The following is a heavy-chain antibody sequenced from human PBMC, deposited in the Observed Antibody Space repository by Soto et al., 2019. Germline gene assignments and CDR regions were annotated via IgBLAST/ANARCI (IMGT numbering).Heavy chain of an antibody. CDR2: IYPGDSET. CDR1: GYSFTRYW. Sequence: GESLKISCKGFGYSFTRYWIGWVRQMPGKGLEWMGIIYPGDSETRYSPSFQGQVTISADKSITTGYLQWSSLKASDTAMYYCARQYGSSGYFAYWGQGTLVTVSS. V-gene: IGHV5-51*01. CDR3: ARQYGSSGYFAY. D-gene: IGHD3-22*01. J-gene: IGHJ4*02.